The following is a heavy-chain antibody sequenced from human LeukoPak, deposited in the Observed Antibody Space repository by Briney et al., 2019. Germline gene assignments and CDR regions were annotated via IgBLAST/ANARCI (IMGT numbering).Heavy chain of an antibody. CDR3: AKYPLNHYDFSTGYEYFQH. Sequence: GGSLRLSCAASGFSFSSYAMNWVRQAPGKGLEWVSSISGSGGSTNYADSVKGRFTISRDNSKNTLYLQMNSLRAEDTAVYYCAKYPLNHYDFSTGYEYFQHWGQGTLVTVSS. J-gene: IGHJ1*01. V-gene: IGHV3-23*01. CDR2: ISGSGGST. CDR1: GFSFSSYA. D-gene: IGHD3-3*01.